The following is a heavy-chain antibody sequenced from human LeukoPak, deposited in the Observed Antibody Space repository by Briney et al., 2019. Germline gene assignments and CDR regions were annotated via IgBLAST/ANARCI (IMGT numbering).Heavy chain of an antibody. CDR3: ARGGERITMIVVVITNRYYFDY. J-gene: IGHJ4*02. Sequence: GGSLRLSCAASGFTFSSYAMPWVRQAPGKGLEWVAVISYDGSNKYYADSVKGRFTISRDNSKNTLYLQMNSLRAEDTAVYYCARGGERITMIVVVITNRYYFDYWGQGTLVTVSS. V-gene: IGHV3-30-3*01. CDR1: GFTFSSYA. D-gene: IGHD3-22*01. CDR2: ISYDGSNK.